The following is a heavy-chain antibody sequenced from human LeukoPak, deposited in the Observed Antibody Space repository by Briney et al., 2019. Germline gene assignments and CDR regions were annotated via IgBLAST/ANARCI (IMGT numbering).Heavy chain of an antibody. V-gene: IGHV4-30-4*08. CDR2: IYYSGST. CDR1: GGSISSGDYY. Sequence: SETLSLTCTVSGGSISSGDYYWSWSRQPPGKGLEWSGYIYYSGSTYYNPSLKSRVTISVDTSKNQFSLKLSSVTAADTAVYYCARVARIVGYAFDIWGQGTMVTVSS. J-gene: IGHJ3*02. CDR3: ARVARIVGYAFDI. D-gene: IGHD1-26*01.